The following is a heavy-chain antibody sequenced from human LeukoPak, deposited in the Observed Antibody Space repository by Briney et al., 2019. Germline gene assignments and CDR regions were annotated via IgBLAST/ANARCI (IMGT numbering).Heavy chain of an antibody. CDR2: IYYSGST. CDR3: AREAVAHSLGY. Sequence: SSETLSLTCTVSGGSISSSSYYWGWIRQPPGKGLEWIGSIYYSGSTYYNPSLKSRVTISVDTSKNQFSLKLSSVTAADTAVYYCAREAVAHSLGYWGQGTLVTVSS. D-gene: IGHD6-19*01. CDR1: GGSISSSSYY. V-gene: IGHV4-39*07. J-gene: IGHJ4*02.